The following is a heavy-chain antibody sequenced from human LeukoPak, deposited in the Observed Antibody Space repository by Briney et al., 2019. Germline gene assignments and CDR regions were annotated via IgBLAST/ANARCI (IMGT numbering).Heavy chain of an antibody. Sequence: GASVKVSCKASGYTFTSYDINWVRQATGQGLEWMGWISAYNGNTNYAQKLQGRVTMTTDTSTSTAYMELRSLRSDDTAVYYCAIRGVRGPFDYWGQGTLVTVSS. J-gene: IGHJ4*02. CDR1: GYTFTSYD. CDR2: ISAYNGNT. CDR3: AIRGVRGPFDY. D-gene: IGHD3-10*01. V-gene: IGHV1-18*01.